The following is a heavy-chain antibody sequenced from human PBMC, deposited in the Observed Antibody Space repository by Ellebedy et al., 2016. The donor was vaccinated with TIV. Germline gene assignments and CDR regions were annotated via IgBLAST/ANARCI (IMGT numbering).Heavy chain of an antibody. CDR2: INAGNGNT. V-gene: IGHV1-3*01. Sequence: ASVKVSCXASGYTFTSYAMHWVRQVPGQRLEWMGWINAGNGNTKYSQKFQGRVTITRDTSASTAYMELSSLRSEDTAVYYCARELIHYDILTGYLGYYYGMDVWGQGTTVTVSS. CDR1: GYTFTSYA. D-gene: IGHD3-9*01. J-gene: IGHJ6*02. CDR3: ARELIHYDILTGYLGYYYGMDV.